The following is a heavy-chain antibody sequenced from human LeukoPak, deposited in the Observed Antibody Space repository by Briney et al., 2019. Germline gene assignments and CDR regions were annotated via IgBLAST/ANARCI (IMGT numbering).Heavy chain of an antibody. J-gene: IGHJ4*02. CDR2: INQDGGVQ. D-gene: IGHD1-14*01. CDR1: GFKFSNYW. V-gene: IGHV3-7*01. CDR3: TRLQRDRPDVY. Sequence: PGGSLRLSCAASGFKFSNYWMSWGRQVPRKGLEWVANINQDGGVQQYVDSVKGRFTISRDNAKNSLYLHLNSLRAEDTAVYYCTRLQRDRPDVYWGQGTLVTVSS.